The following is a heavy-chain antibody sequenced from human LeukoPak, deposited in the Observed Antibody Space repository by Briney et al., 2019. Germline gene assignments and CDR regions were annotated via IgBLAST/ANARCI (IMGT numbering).Heavy chain of an antibody. Sequence: PSETLSLTCAVYGGSFSGYYWSWTRQHPGKGLECIGYIYYSGSTYYNPSLKSRVTISVDTSKNQFSLKLSSVTAADTAVYYCARGSYVGPTSGYFDYWGQGTLVTVSS. CDR1: GGSFSGYY. D-gene: IGHD1-26*01. CDR3: ARGSYVGPTSGYFDY. V-gene: IGHV4-31*11. J-gene: IGHJ4*02. CDR2: IYYSGST.